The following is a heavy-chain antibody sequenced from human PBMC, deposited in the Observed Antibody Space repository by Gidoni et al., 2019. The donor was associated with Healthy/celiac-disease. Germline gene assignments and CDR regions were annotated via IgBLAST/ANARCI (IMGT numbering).Heavy chain of an antibody. CDR2: ISGSGGST. CDR1: GFTFSSYA. Sequence: EVQLLESGGGLVQPGGSLRLYCAASGFTFSSYAMSWVRQAPGKGLEWVSAISGSGGSTYYADSVKGRFTISRDNSKNTLYLQMNSLRAEDTAVYYCANSIGIVGATSFDYWGQGTLVTVSS. V-gene: IGHV3-23*01. CDR3: ANSIGIVGATSFDY. D-gene: IGHD1-26*01. J-gene: IGHJ4*02.